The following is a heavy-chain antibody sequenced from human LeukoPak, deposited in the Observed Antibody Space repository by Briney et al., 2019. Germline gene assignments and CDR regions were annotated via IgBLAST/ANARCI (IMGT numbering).Heavy chain of an antibody. CDR2: ISSSSSYI. CDR3: ARHPTLVVVVAATEYYFGY. CDR1: GCTFSSYS. D-gene: IGHD2-15*01. J-gene: IGHJ4*02. Sequence: GGSLRLSCAASGCTFSSYSMNWVRQAPGKGLEWVSSISSSSSYIYYADSVKGRFTISRDNAKNSLYLQMNSLRAQDTAVYYCARHPTLVVVVAATEYYFGYWGQGTLVTVSS. V-gene: IGHV3-21*01.